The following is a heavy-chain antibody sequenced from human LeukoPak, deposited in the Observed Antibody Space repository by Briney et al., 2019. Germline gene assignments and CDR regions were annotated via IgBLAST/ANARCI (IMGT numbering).Heavy chain of an antibody. CDR2: INPSGGST. J-gene: IGHJ4*02. V-gene: IGHV1-46*01. D-gene: IGHD4-11*01. Sequence: ASVRVSCKPSGYTFTSYYILWVRQAPGQGLEWMGIINPSGGSTTYAQEYQGRVTMTRDTSTSTVYMELSSLSSEDTAVFYCTRARSYSNFNFDYWGQGTLVTVSS. CDR3: TRARSYSNFNFDY. CDR1: GYTFTSYY.